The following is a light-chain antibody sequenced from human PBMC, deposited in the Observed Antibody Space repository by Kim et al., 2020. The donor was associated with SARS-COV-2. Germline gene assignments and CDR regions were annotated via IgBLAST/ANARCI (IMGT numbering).Light chain of an antibody. CDR2: GGS. J-gene: IGKJ1*01. Sequence: ASIGDRATITCRASQSISIYLNWYQQKPGKAPNLLIYGGSNLQSGVPSRFSGSGSGTDFTLTINSLQPEDFATYYCQQTYSVPLTFGQGTKVDIK. CDR3: QQTYSVPLT. V-gene: IGKV1-39*01. CDR1: QSISIY.